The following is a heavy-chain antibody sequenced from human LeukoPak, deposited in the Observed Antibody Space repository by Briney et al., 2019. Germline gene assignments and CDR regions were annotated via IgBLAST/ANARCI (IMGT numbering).Heavy chain of an antibody. D-gene: IGHD6-13*01. Sequence: SETLSLTCTVSGGSISSGGYYWSWLRQHPGKDLEWIAYMYSSGSTYYNPSLKSRITISLDTSKTQFSLKLSSVTAADTAVYYCARTKPLAAAGGAFDIWGQGTMVTVSS. CDR3: ARTKPLAAAGGAFDI. J-gene: IGHJ3*02. CDR1: GGSISSGGYY. V-gene: IGHV4-31*03. CDR2: MYSSGST.